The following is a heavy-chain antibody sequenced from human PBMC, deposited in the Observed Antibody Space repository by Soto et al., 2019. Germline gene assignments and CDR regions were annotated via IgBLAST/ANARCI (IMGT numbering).Heavy chain of an antibody. CDR2: ISAYSGNT. CDR1: GYTFTGYY. J-gene: IGHJ4*02. D-gene: IGHD3-22*01. CDR3: ARDKANSSGDFDY. V-gene: IGHV1-18*04. Sequence: ASVKVSCKASGYTFTGYYMHWVRQAPGQGLEWMGWISAYSGNTNYAQKLQGRVTMTTDTSTSTAYMELRSLRSDDTAVYYCARDKANSSGDFDYWGQGTLVTVSS.